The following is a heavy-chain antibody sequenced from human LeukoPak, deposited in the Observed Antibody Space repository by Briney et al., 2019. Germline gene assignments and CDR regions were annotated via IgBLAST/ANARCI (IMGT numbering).Heavy chain of an antibody. CDR2: IWYDGSNK. D-gene: IGHD3-9*01. CDR3: AKDRTPGWHFDY. Sequence: GRSLRLSCAASGFTFSSYGMHWVRQAPGKGLEWVAVIWYDGSNKYYADSVKGRFTISRDNSKNTLYLQMNSLRAEDTAVYYCAKDRTPGWHFDYWGQGTLVTVSS. CDR1: GFTFSSYG. J-gene: IGHJ4*02. V-gene: IGHV3-33*06.